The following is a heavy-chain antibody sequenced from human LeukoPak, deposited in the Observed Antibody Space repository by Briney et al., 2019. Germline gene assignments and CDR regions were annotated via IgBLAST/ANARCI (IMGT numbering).Heavy chain of an antibody. V-gene: IGHV3-48*04. CDR3: ASCVGLAAAGVQKTYYYYGMDV. Sequence: GGSLRLSCAASGFTFSSYSMNWVRQAPGKGLEWVSYISSSGSTIYYADSVKGRFTISRDNAKNSLYLQMNSLRAEDTAVYYCASCVGLAAAGVQKTYYYYGMDVWGQGTTVTVSS. CDR1: GFTFSSYS. CDR2: ISSSGSTI. D-gene: IGHD6-13*01. J-gene: IGHJ6*02.